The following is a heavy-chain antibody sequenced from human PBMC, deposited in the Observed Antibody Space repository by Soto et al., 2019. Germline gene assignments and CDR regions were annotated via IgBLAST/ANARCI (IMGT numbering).Heavy chain of an antibody. V-gene: IGHV3-30-3*01. Sequence: QVQLVESGGGVDQPGRSLRLSCAASGFTISSYAMHWVRQAPGKGLEWVAGISYDGSNKYYAESVKGRFTNSRDNSKNRLDPQMNSLRAEDTAVYYCARDYYRFNSGYGFSMDVWDQGTTLTVSS. J-gene: IGHJ6*02. CDR1: GFTISSYA. CDR3: ARDYYRFNSGYGFSMDV. D-gene: IGHD5-12*01. CDR2: ISYDGSNK.